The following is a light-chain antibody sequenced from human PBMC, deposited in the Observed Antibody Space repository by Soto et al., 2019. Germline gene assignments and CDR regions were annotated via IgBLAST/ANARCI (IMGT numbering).Light chain of an antibody. CDR3: QQRSTWPLT. V-gene: IGKV3-11*01. CDR1: QSVSSN. Sequence: ENVLTQSPATLSLSPGERATLSCRASQSVSSNIAWYQKKPGHAPRLLMYDASNRATGIPARFSGSGSGTDFTLTISSLEPEDFAVYYCQQRSTWPLTFGGGTKVEIK. CDR2: DAS. J-gene: IGKJ4*01.